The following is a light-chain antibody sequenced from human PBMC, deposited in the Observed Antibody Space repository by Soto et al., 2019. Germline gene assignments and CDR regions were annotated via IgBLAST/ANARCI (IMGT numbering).Light chain of an antibody. CDR1: QSVSRDY. V-gene: IGKV3-20*01. CDR3: QQYGSSPLT. Sequence: EIVLAQSPGTLSLSPGQRATLSCRASQSVSRDYVAWYQHKPGQAPRLLIYAASNRPSGIPDRFGGSGSGTDFTLTISRLEPEDFALYYCQQYGSSPLTFGGGTRVEFK. CDR2: AAS. J-gene: IGKJ4*01.